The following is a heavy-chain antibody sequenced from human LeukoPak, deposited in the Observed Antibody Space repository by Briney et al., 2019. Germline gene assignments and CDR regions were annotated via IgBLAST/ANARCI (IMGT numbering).Heavy chain of an antibody. CDR2: ISPSSDHI. V-gene: IGHV3-48*01. Sequence: GGSLRLSCAVAGFSFSRFNMHWVRQAPGKGLEWVSYISPSSDHIDYADFVKGRFTISRDNAKNSVYLQMNSLRAEDTAVYFCAKGDKMLTWRRTYNRFDPWGQGTLVTVSS. CDR3: AKGDKMLTWRRTYNRFDP. J-gene: IGHJ5*02. D-gene: IGHD3-16*01. CDR1: GFSFSRFN.